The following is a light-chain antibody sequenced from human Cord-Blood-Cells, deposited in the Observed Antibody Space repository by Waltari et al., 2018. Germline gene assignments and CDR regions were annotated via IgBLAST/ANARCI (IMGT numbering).Light chain of an antibody. Sequence: QSALTQPASVSGSPGQSITISCTGTSSDVGGYNYVSWYQQHPGKAPKLMIYDVSNRPSGVSNRFCGSKAGNTASLTSSGLQAEDEADYYGSSYTSSSTVVFGGGTKLTVL. CDR3: SSYTSSSTVV. V-gene: IGLV2-14*01. CDR2: DVS. CDR1: SSDVGGYNY. J-gene: IGLJ2*01.